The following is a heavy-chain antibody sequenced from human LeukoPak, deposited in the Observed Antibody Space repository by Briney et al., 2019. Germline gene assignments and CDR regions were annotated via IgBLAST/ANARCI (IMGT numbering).Heavy chain of an antibody. CDR3: ARVSGSRDCSGGSCLTYYYYGMDV. D-gene: IGHD2-15*01. V-gene: IGHV3-7*01. J-gene: IGHJ6*02. CDR2: IKQDGSEK. Sequence: GGSLRLSCAASGFTFSSYWMSWVRQAPGKGLEWVANIKQDGSEKYYVDSVKGRFTISRDNAKNSLYLQMNSLRAEDTAVYYWARVSGSRDCSGGSCLTYYYYGMDVWGQGTTVTVSS. CDR1: GFTFSSYW.